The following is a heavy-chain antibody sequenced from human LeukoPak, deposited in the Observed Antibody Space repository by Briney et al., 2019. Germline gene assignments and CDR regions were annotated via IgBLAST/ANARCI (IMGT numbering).Heavy chain of an antibody. Sequence: PSETLSLTCAVYGGSFSGYYWSWIRQPPGKGLEWIGEINHSGSTNYNPSLKSRVTVSVDTSKNQFSLKLSSVTAADTAVYYCARVRYDYIWGSYREPFFDYWGQGTLVTVSS. CDR1: GGSFSGYY. CDR3: ARVRYDYIWGSYREPFFDY. J-gene: IGHJ4*02. V-gene: IGHV4-34*01. D-gene: IGHD3-16*02. CDR2: INHSGST.